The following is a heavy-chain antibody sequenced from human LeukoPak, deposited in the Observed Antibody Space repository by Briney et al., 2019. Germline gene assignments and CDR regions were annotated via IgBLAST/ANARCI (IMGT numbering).Heavy chain of an antibody. J-gene: IGHJ4*02. Sequence: KSSETLSLTCAVSGVSISSSEWWIWVRPPPGQGLEWIGEIHRAGRTMYNPSLKSRVTISMDYSKNQFSLKLTSVTAADTAIYYCGKTDIYFNPIDYWGPGSLVTVXS. CDR2: IHRAGRT. D-gene: IGHD3-9*01. V-gene: IGHV4-4*02. CDR1: GVSISSSEW. CDR3: GKTDIYFNPIDY.